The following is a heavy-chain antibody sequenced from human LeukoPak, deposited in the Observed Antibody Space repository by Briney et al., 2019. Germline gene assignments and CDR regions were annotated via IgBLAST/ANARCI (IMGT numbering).Heavy chain of an antibody. CDR2: IDHSGST. CDR1: GESFSGYH. D-gene: IGHD2-2*01. Sequence: PSETLSFTCAVYGESFSGYHWTWIRQPPGKGPEWIGKIDHSGSTIYNPSLKSRVTISVAAPKNQIFLDLSSVTAADTAVYYCARGRYCNSTNCPYVGGYYYMDVWGKGTTVTVSS. V-gene: IGHV4-34*01. CDR3: ARGRYCNSTNCPYVGGYYYMDV. J-gene: IGHJ6*03.